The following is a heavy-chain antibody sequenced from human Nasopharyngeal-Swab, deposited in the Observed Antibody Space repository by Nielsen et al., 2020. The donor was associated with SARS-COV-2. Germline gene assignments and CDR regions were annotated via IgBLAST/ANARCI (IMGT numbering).Heavy chain of an antibody. CDR2: ISYDGSNK. V-gene: IGHV3-30*03. Sequence: GESLKISCAASGFTFSSYGMHWVRQAPGKGLEWVAVISYDGSNKYYADSVKGRFTISRDNSKNTLYLQMNSLRAEDTAVYYCARSEIWGQGTLVTVSS. J-gene: IGHJ4*02. CDR3: ARSEI. D-gene: IGHD5-24*01. CDR1: GFTFSSYG.